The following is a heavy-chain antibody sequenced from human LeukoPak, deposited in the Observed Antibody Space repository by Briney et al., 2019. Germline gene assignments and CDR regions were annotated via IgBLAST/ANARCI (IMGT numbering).Heavy chain of an antibody. V-gene: IGHV3-7*05. CDR1: GFTFSSYG. J-gene: IGHJ3*02. D-gene: IGHD2-21*02. Sequence: GRSLRLSCAASGFTFSSYGMHWVRQAPGKGLEWVADIKQDGTQKYYVDSVEGRFTISRDNAKNSLYLQMNSLRVEDTAVYYCARDCGSDCSQAFDIWGQGTMVTVSS. CDR2: IKQDGTQK. CDR3: ARDCGSDCSQAFDI.